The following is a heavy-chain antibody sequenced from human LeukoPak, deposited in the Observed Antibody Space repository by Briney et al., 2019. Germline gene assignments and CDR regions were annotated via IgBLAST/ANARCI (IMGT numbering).Heavy chain of an antibody. CDR3: ARDSGRVKLYSSSWYYFDY. D-gene: IGHD6-13*01. J-gene: IGHJ4*02. Sequence: GGSLRLSCAASGFTFSSYRMSWVRQAPGKGLEWVANIKQDGSEKYYVDSVKGRFTISRDNAKNSLYLQMNSLRAEDTAVYYCARDSGRVKLYSSSWYYFDYWGQGTLVTVSS. V-gene: IGHV3-7*01. CDR2: IKQDGSEK. CDR1: GFTFSSYR.